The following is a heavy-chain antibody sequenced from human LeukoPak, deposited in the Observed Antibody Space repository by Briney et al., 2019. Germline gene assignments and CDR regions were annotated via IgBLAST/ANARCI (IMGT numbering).Heavy chain of an antibody. CDR2: INPNSGGT. CDR3: ARVKGQIFYFHRGAFDI. J-gene: IGHJ3*02. V-gene: IGHV1-2*02. CDR1: GYTFPGYY. Sequence: ASVKVSCKASGYTFPGYYIHWVRQAPGQGLEWMGWINPNSGGTNYAQNFQGRVTMTRDTSISTAYMELSRLRSDDTAVYYCARVKGQIFYFHRGAFDIWGQGTMVTVSS. D-gene: IGHD2-15*01.